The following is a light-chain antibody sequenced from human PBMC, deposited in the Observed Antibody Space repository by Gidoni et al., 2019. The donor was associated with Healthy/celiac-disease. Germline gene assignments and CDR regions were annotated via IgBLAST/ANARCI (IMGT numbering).Light chain of an antibody. CDR3: QQYNNWPPIT. V-gene: IGKV3-15*01. Sequence: LSCRASQSVSSNLAWYQQKPGQAPRLLIYGASTRATGIPARFSGSGSGTEFTLTISSLQSEDFAVYYCQQYNNWPPITFGQGTKLEIK. CDR1: QSVSSN. J-gene: IGKJ2*01. CDR2: GAS.